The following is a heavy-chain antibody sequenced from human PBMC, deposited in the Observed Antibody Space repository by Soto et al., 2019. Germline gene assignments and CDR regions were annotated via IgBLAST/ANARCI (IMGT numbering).Heavy chain of an antibody. D-gene: IGHD6-13*01. CDR2: ISSSGSTI. V-gene: IGHV3-11*01. Sequence: PGGSMKLSCAASGYTFSDSYMSWIRQDPGKGLEWVSYISSSGSTIYYADSVKGRFTISRDNAKNSLYLQMNSLRAEDTVVYYCARGREAAAGDFDYWGQGTLVTVSS. CDR3: ARGREAAAGDFDY. CDR1: GYTFSDSY. J-gene: IGHJ4*02.